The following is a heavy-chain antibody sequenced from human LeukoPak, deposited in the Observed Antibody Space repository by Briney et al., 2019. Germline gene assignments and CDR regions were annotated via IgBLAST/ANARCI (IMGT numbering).Heavy chain of an antibody. J-gene: IGHJ5*02. CDR1: GGTFSSYA. D-gene: IGHD3-22*01. CDR2: IIPIFGTA. Sequence: SVKVSCKASGGTFSSYAISWVRQAPGQGLEWMGGIIPIFGTANYAQKFQGRVTITADKSTSTAYMKLSSLRSEDTAVYYCARGGYYYDSSGYSFAWGQGTLVTVSS. V-gene: IGHV1-69*06. CDR3: ARGGYYYDSSGYSFA.